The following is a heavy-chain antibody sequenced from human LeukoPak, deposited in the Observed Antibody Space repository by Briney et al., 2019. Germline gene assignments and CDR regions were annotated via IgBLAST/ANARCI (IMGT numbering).Heavy chain of an antibody. D-gene: IGHD6-6*01. Sequence: GGSLRLSCAASGLTFSSYAMSWVRQAPGKGLEWVSAISGSGGSTYYADSVKGRFTISRDNSKNTLYLQMNSLRAEETAVYYCAKDRDSSSSAPGDYFDYWGQGTLVTVSS. V-gene: IGHV3-23*01. CDR1: GLTFSSYA. J-gene: IGHJ4*02. CDR3: AKDRDSSSSAPGDYFDY. CDR2: ISGSGGST.